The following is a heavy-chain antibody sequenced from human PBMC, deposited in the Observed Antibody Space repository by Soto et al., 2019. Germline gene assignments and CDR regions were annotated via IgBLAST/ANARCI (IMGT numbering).Heavy chain of an antibody. J-gene: IGHJ4*02. CDR1: GCTFSSYA. V-gene: IGHV1-69*13. CDR2: IIPIFGTA. CDR3: ARGVRYFDWSQIDY. Sequence: SVKVSCKASGCTFSSYAISWVRQAPGQGLEWMGGIIPIFGTANYAQKFQGRVTITADESTSTAYMELSSLRSEDTAVYYCARGVRYFDWSQIDYWGQGTQVTVSS. D-gene: IGHD3-9*01.